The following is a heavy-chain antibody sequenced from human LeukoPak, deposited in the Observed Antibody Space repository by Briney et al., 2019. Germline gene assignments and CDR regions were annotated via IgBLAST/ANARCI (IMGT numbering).Heavy chain of an antibody. CDR3: ARHESPDYVWGSPYFDY. CDR1: GGSISSSSYY. J-gene: IGHJ4*02. V-gene: IGHV4-39*01. Sequence: SETLSLTCTVSGGSISSSSYYWGWIHQPPGKGLEWIGSIYYSGSTYYNPSLKSRVTISVDTSKNQFSLKLSSVTAADTAVYYCARHESPDYVWGSPYFDYWGQGTLVTVSS. CDR2: IYYSGST. D-gene: IGHD3-16*01.